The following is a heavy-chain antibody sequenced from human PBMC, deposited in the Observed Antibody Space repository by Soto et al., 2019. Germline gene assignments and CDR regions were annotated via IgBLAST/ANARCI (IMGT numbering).Heavy chain of an antibody. J-gene: IGHJ5*02. Sequence: PSETLSLTCTVSGGSISSSSYYWGWIRQPPGKGLEWIGSIYYSGSTYYNPSLKSRVTISVDTSKNQFSLKLSSVTAADTAVYYCARTYELLWFGELSNWFDPWGQGTLVTVSS. V-gene: IGHV4-39*01. CDR3: ARTYELLWFGELSNWFDP. D-gene: IGHD3-10*01. CDR1: GGSISSSSYY. CDR2: IYYSGST.